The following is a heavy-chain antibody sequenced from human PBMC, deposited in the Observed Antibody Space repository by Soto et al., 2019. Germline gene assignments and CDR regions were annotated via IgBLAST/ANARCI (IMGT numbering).Heavy chain of an antibody. D-gene: IGHD6-19*01. Sequence: QVQLVQTGAEVKKPGASVKVSCKASGYTFTSYDINWVRQATGQGLEWMGGMNPNSGNTGYAQKFQGRVTMTRNTSISTAYMELSSLRSEDTAVYYCARGRVAVAGTYYYYYYGMDVWGQGTTVTVSS. CDR1: GYTFTSYD. CDR2: MNPNSGNT. CDR3: ARGRVAVAGTYYYYYYGMDV. V-gene: IGHV1-8*01. J-gene: IGHJ6*02.